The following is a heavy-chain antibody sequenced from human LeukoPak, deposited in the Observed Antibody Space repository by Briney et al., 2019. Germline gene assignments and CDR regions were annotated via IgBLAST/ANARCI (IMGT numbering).Heavy chain of an antibody. CDR2: IYSSGST. V-gene: IGHV3-66*01. D-gene: IGHD6-19*01. Sequence: GGSLRLSCAASGFTVSSNYMSWVRQAPGKGLEWVSVIYSSGSTYYADSVKGRFTIYRDNSKNTLYLQMNILRVEDTAVYYCAREPWLDYWGPGTLVTVSS. CDR3: AREPWLDY. CDR1: GFTVSSNY. J-gene: IGHJ4*02.